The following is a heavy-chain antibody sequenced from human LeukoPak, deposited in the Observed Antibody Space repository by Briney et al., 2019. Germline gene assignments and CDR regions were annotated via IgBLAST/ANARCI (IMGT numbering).Heavy chain of an antibody. J-gene: IGHJ5*02. CDR1: RGTFSIYA. Sequence: SVKVSCKASRGTFSIYAISWGREGPGQGLGWMGRIIPIVGIANYTQTFQGRVTIPADKYTSTAYMALSSLRSEDTAVYSCARHGGYYYDSSGSYHDTWGQGTLVTVSS. CDR3: ARHGGYYYDSSGSYHDT. V-gene: IGHV1-69*04. D-gene: IGHD3-22*01. CDR2: IIPIVGIA.